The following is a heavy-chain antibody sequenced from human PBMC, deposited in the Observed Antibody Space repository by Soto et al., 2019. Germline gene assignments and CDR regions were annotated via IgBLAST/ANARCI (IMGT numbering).Heavy chain of an antibody. CDR2: ISYDGSNK. Sequence: PGGSLRLSCAASGFTFSSYGMHWVRQAPGKGLEWVAVISYDGSNKYYADSVKGRFTISRDNSKNTLYLQMNSLRAEDTAVYYCAKVSVVCRGGSCSPFYYNREVGGKGTTVTAS. J-gene: IGHJ6*03. D-gene: IGHD2-15*01. CDR1: GFTFSSYG. CDR3: AKVSVVCRGGSCSPFYYNREV. V-gene: IGHV3-30*18.